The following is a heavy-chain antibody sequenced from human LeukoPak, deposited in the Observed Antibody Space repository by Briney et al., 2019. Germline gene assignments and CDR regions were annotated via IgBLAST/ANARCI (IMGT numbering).Heavy chain of an antibody. CDR1: GFTFSSYG. D-gene: IGHD2-15*01. V-gene: IGHV3-33*01. CDR3: ARDQGDRGSGGSCYSTCYYYGMDV. CDR2: IWYDGSNK. Sequence: GRSLRLSCAASGFTFSSYGMHWVRQAPGKGLEWVAVIWYDGSNKYYADSVKGRFTISRDNSKNTLYLQMNSLRAEDTAVYYCARDQGDRGSGGSCYSTCYYYGMDVWGQGTTVTVSS. J-gene: IGHJ6*02.